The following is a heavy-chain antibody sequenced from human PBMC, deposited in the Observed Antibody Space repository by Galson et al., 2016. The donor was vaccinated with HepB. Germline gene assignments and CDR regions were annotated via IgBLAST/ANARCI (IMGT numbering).Heavy chain of an antibody. D-gene: IGHD4-11*01. Sequence: SVKVSCKASGYTFTTYDFNWVRQATGQGLEWMGWINPNTGNTGYAQKFQGRLTMTRSASMDTAYMELSSLESEDTAVYFCARAAGAGVTSTTYYFDYWGPGTMVTVSS. CDR2: INPNTGNT. V-gene: IGHV1-8*01. CDR1: GYTFTTYD. J-gene: IGHJ4*03. CDR3: ARAAGAGVTSTTYYFDY.